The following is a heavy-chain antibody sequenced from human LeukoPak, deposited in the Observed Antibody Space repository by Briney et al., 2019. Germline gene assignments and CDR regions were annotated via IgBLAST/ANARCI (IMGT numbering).Heavy chain of an antibody. J-gene: IGHJ4*02. Sequence: SETLSLTCTVSGGSISSSSYYWGWIRQPPGKGLEWIGSIYYSGSTYYNPSLKSRVTISVDTSKNQFPLKLSSVTAADTAVYYCARSKSWYYFDYWGQGTLVTVSS. D-gene: IGHD6-13*01. CDR2: IYYSGST. CDR1: GGSISSSSYY. V-gene: IGHV4-39*01. CDR3: ARSKSWYYFDY.